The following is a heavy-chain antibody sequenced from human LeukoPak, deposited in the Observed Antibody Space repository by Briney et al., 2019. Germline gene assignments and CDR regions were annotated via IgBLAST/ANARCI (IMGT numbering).Heavy chain of an antibody. Sequence: PGGSLRLSCAASGFTFSNFAMTCVRQAPGEGLEWVSSIVGSSSTYYADSLKGRFTISRDNAKNSLYLQMNSLRAEDTAVYYCARIGAGSSRDYWGQGTLVTVSS. CDR3: ARIGAGSSRDY. J-gene: IGHJ4*02. V-gene: IGHV3-21*01. CDR2: IVGSSST. D-gene: IGHD6-13*01. CDR1: GFTFSNFA.